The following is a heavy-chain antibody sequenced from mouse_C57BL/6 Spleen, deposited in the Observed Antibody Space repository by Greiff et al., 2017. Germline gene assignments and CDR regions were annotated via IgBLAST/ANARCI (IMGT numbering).Heavy chain of an antibody. CDR2: IDPETGGT. CDR3: TRGWNWGFAY. Sequence: VQLQESGAELVRPGASVTLSCKASGYTFTDYELHWVKQTPVHGLDWIGAIDPETGGTAYNQKFKGKAILTADKYSSTAYMELRSLTSEDSAVYYGTRGWNWGFAYWGQGTLVTVSA. J-gene: IGHJ3*01. V-gene: IGHV1-15*01. D-gene: IGHD4-1*01. CDR1: GYTFTDYE.